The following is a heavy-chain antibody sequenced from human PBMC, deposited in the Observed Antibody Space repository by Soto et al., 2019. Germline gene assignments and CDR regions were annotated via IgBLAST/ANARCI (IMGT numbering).Heavy chain of an antibody. J-gene: IGHJ5*02. Sequence: QVQLQESGPGLVKPSQTLSLTCTVSGGSISSGGYYWSWIRQHPGKGLEWIGYIYYSGSTYYNPSLKSRITISVDTSKNQFSLKLSSVTAADTAVYYCARAGGVGYSYGYGIDPWGQGTLVTVSS. CDR3: ARAGGVGYSYGYGIDP. D-gene: IGHD5-18*01. V-gene: IGHV4-31*03. CDR1: GGSISSGGYY. CDR2: IYYSGST.